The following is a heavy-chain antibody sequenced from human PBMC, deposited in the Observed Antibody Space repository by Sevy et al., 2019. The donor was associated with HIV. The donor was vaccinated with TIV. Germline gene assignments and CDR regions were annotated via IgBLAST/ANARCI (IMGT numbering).Heavy chain of an antibody. D-gene: IGHD2-21*02. Sequence: QLGGSLRLSCAASGFTFSIYAMNWVRQAPGKGLEWVSGEAGSGGSTYHADSVKGRFTISRDDSKSTLYLQMNSLRAEDTAVYYCAKDLGDPVAFDIWGQGTMVTVSS. V-gene: IGHV3-23*01. CDR2: EAGSGGST. CDR1: GFTFSIYA. J-gene: IGHJ3*02. CDR3: AKDLGDPVAFDI.